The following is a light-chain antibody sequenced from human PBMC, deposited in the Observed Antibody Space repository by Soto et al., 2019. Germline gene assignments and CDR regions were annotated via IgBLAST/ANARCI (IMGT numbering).Light chain of an antibody. J-gene: IGKJ2*01. CDR1: QSINSE. CDR3: QQGHNWPLT. Sequence: EIVMTQSPATLSLSPGERAALSCRASQSINSEFAWYQQKPGQPPRLLIYVASTRATGVPARFTGSESGSEFTLTISGLQSEDFAVSYCQQGHNWPLTFGQGTRLEI. V-gene: IGKV3-15*01. CDR2: VAS.